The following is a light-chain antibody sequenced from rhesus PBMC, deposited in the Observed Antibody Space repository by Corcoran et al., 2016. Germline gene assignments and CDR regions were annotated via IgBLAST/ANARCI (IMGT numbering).Light chain of an antibody. CDR3: LRYNSDPPT. CDR2: MAS. J-gene: IGKJ1*01. CDR1: QAISIY. Sequence: DIQMTQSPSSLSASVGDRVTITCRASQAISIYLTWYPQKQGKPPKHLIYMASSLELGVTSKFSGGGSGTDFTLTISNLQTEDFATYYCLRYNSDPPTFGQGTKVEIK. V-gene: IGKV1-43*02.